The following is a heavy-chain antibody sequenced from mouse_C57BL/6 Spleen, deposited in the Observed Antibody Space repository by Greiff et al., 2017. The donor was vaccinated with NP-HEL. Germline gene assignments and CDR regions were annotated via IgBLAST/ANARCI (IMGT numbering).Heavy chain of an antibody. J-gene: IGHJ4*01. CDR3: TRYLYDYDRGAMDY. V-gene: IGHV5-9-1*02. CDR1: GFTFSSYA. CDR2: ISSGGDYI. Sequence: EVKVVESGEGLVKPGGSLKLSCAASGFTFSSYAMSWVRQTPEKRLEWVAYISSGGDYIYYADTVKGRFTISRDNARNTLYLQMSSLKSEDTAMYYCTRYLYDYDRGAMDYWGQGTSVTVSS. D-gene: IGHD2-4*01.